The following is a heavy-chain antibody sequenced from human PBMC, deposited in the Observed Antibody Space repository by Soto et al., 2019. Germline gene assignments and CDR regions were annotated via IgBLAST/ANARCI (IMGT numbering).Heavy chain of an antibody. Sequence: PSETLSLTCAVYGGSFSGYSWSWIRQPPGKGLEWIGYIYHSGSTYYNPSLKSRVTISVDRSKNQFSLKLSSVTAADTAVYYCAGRRHHHNRRMHVWGHVSTGTVTS. CDR2: IYHSGST. V-gene: IGHV4-30-2*01. J-gene: IGHJ6*02. CDR1: GGSFSGYS. CDR3: AGRRHHHNRRMHV. D-gene: IGHD2-15*01.